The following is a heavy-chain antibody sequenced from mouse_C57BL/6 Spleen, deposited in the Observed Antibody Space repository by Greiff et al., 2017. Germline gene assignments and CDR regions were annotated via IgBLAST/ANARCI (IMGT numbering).Heavy chain of an antibody. V-gene: IGHV1-59*01. CDR3: ARKWLRQGGYYAMDY. D-gene: IGHD2-2*01. Sequence: VQLQQPGAELVRPGTSVKLSCKASGYTFTSYWMHWVKQRPGQGLEWIGVIDPSDSYTNYNQKFKGKATLTVDTSSSTAYMQLSSLTSEDSAVYDCARKWLRQGGYYAMDYWGQGTSVTVSS. CDR1: GYTFTSYW. CDR2: IDPSDSYT. J-gene: IGHJ4*01.